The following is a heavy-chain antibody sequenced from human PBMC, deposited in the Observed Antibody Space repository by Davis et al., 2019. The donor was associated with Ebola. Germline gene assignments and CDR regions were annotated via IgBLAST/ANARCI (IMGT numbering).Heavy chain of an antibody. Sequence: PSETLSLTCTVSGGSISSGDYYWSWIRQPPGKGLEWIGYIYYSGSTNYNPSLKSRVTISVDTSKNQFSLKLSSVTAADTAVYYCARARGVRLRTFDYWGQGTLVTVSS. CDR1: GGSISSGDYY. V-gene: IGHV4-61*08. D-gene: IGHD3-10*01. CDR2: IYYSGST. J-gene: IGHJ4*02. CDR3: ARARGVRLRTFDY.